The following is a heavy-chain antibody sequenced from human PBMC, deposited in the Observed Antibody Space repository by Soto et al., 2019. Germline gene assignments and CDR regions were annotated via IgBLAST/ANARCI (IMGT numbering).Heavy chain of an antibody. D-gene: IGHD3-10*01. CDR3: ARRGPPRDAFGM. J-gene: IGHJ3*02. Sequence: EVPLLESGGGLVQPGGSLRLSCAASGFTFSSYAMSWVRQTPGKGLEWVSGVLGGGGSTFYADSVMGRFTISRDYYKNTLDVQTKSVRVGDTDVYSCARRGPPRDAFGMWGRGRMVTVS. CDR1: GFTFSSYA. CDR2: VLGGGGST. V-gene: IGHV3-23*01.